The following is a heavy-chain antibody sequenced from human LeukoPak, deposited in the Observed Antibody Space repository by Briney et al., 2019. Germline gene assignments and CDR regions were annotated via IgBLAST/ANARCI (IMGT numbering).Heavy chain of an antibody. Sequence: GGSLRLSCAASGFTSTSYAMHWVRQAPGKGLEYVSAISSNGGSTYYANSVKGRFTISRDNSKSTLYLQMGSLRAEDMAVYYCARRSSGWYSDYWGQGTLVTVSS. D-gene: IGHD6-19*01. CDR2: ISSNGGST. CDR1: GFTSTSYA. V-gene: IGHV3-64*01. J-gene: IGHJ4*02. CDR3: ARRSSGWYSDY.